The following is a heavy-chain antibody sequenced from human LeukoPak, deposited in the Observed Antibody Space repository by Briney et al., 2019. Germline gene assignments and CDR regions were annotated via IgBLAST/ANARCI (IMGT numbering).Heavy chain of an antibody. CDR3: ARDYPEWFGELLPSYDY. J-gene: IGHJ4*02. Sequence: QPGRSLRLSCAASGFTFSSYGMHWVRQAPGKGLEWVAVISYDGSNKYYADSVKGRFTISRDNAKNSLYLQMNSLRAEDTALYYCARDYPEWFGELLPSYDYWGQGTLVTVSS. CDR1: GFTFSSYG. CDR2: ISYDGSNK. V-gene: IGHV3-30*03. D-gene: IGHD3-10*01.